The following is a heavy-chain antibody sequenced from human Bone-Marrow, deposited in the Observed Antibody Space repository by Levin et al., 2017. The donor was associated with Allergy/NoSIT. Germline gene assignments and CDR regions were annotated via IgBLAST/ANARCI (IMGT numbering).Heavy chain of an antibody. CDR1: GFTFRDFG. CDR3: AQSRPEFSHGYFDH. CDR2: ISWNKSNK. J-gene: IGHJ4*02. Sequence: LSLTCAASGFTFRDFGMHWLRQTPGKGLEWVAVISWNKSNKYYADSVKGRFTISRDNSKNTVSLQMNSLRVEDTGVYYCAQSRPEFSHGYFDHWGQGARVTVSS. V-gene: IGHV3-30*18.